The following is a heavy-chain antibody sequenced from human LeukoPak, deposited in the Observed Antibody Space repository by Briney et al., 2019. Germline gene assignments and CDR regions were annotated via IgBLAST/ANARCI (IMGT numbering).Heavy chain of an antibody. CDR1: GLTFSTAW. D-gene: IGHD3-9*01. CDR3: TTGGGARPLRYYFDS. Sequence: GGSLRLSCAASGLTFSTAWVYWVRQAPGKGLEWGTRVKSKTDRGAMDYAAPVKGRFTISRDDSKNTLYLQMDSVRTEDTAVYYCTTGGGARPLRYYFDSWGQGTLVTVSS. CDR2: VKSKTDRGAM. V-gene: IGHV3-15*05. J-gene: IGHJ4*02.